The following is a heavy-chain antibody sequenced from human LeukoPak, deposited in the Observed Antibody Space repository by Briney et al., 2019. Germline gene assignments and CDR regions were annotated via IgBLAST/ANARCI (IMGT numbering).Heavy chain of an antibody. V-gene: IGHV1-46*01. D-gene: IGHD6-13*01. J-gene: IGHJ3*02. CDR3: ARAYSSSWYGWDAFDI. Sequence: ASVKVSCKASGYTFTSYYMHWVRQAPGQGLEWMGIINPSGGSTSYAQKFQGRVTMTRDTSTSTVYMELSSLRSEDTAVSYCARAYSSSWYGWDAFDIWGQGTMVTVSS. CDR1: GYTFTSYY. CDR2: INPSGGST.